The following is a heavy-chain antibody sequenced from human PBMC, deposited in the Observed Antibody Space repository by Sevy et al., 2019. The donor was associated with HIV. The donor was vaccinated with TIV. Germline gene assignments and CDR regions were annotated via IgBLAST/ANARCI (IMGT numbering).Heavy chain of an antibody. D-gene: IGHD2-15*01. CDR3: AADRGEDYCSGNSCQRHYYYGLDV. Sequence: ASVKVSCKVSGYRLIEVSMHWVRQAPGKGREWMGHLDPEDGETIYAQNFQGRVTMTEDTSTDKAYMEVSSLRYEDTAVYYCAADRGEDYCSGNSCQRHYYYGLDVWGQGTTVTVSS. CDR1: GYRLIEVS. J-gene: IGHJ6*02. V-gene: IGHV1-24*01. CDR2: LDPEDGET.